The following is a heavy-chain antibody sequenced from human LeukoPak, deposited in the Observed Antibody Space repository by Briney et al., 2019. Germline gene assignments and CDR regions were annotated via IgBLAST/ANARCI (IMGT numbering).Heavy chain of an antibody. CDR1: GFTFSSYS. CDR3: AKTEEGYDYVWGSYRYMFDY. J-gene: IGHJ4*02. V-gene: IGHV3-21*04. CDR2: ISSSSSYI. D-gene: IGHD3-16*02. Sequence: NPGGSLRLSCAASGFTFSSYSMNWVRQAPGKGLEWVSSISSSSSYIYYADSVKGRFTISRDNAKNTLYLQMNSLRAEDTAVYYCAKTEEGYDYVWGSYRYMFDYWGQGTLVTVSS.